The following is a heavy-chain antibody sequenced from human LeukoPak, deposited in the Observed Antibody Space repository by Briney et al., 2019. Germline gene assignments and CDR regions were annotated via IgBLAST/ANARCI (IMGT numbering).Heavy chain of an antibody. CDR1: GGSTSSYY. CDR3: ARSHYGSGPFDY. Sequence: SETLSLTCTVSGGSTSSYYWSWIRQPPGKGLEWIGYIYYSGSTNYNPSLKSRVTISVDTSKNQFSLKLSSVTAADTAVYYCARSHYGSGPFDYWGQGTLVTVSS. D-gene: IGHD3-10*01. CDR2: IYYSGST. J-gene: IGHJ4*02. V-gene: IGHV4-59*01.